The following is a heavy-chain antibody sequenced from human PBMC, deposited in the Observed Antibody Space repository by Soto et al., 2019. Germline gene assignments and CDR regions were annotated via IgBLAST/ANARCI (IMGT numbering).Heavy chain of an antibody. V-gene: IGHV4-59*08. J-gene: IGHJ4*02. D-gene: IGHD2-15*01. CDR1: GGSISSYY. CDR2: IYYSGST. CDR3: ARHVLATPLTKGYCSGGSCYLFDY. Sequence: SETLSLTCTVSGGSISSYYWSWIRQPPGKGLEWIGYIYYSGSTNYNPSLKSRVTISVDTSKNQFSLKLSSVTAADTAVYYCARHVLATPLTKGYCSGGSCYLFDYWGQGTLVTVSS.